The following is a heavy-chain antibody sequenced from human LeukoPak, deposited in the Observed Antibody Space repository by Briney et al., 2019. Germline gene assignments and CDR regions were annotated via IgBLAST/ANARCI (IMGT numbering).Heavy chain of an antibody. V-gene: IGHV3-48*01. Sequence: PGGSLRLSCAASGFTFSSYGMNWVRQAPGKGLEWVSYISSSSSTLYYADSVKGRFTISRDNAKNSLYLQMNSLRAEDTAVYYCVRPAAYCGGDCYWAFDYWGQGTLVTVSS. CDR2: ISSSSSTL. CDR3: VRPAAYCGGDCYWAFDY. D-gene: IGHD2-21*01. CDR1: GFTFSSYG. J-gene: IGHJ4*02.